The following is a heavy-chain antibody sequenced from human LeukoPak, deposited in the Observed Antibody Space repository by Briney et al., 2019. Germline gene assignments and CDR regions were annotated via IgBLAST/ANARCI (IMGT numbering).Heavy chain of an antibody. D-gene: IGHD6-13*01. CDR3: ARRGYSSSWNVFYLDY. Sequence: ASVKVSCTASGYTFTNYGINWVRQSPGQGLEWMGGIDSYNGNTNYAQKVQDRVTMTTDRSTNTVYMELRSLTSDDTAVYYCARRGYSSSWNVFYLDYWGQGTLVTVSS. CDR1: GYTFTNYG. V-gene: IGHV1-18*01. J-gene: IGHJ4*02. CDR2: IDSYNGNT.